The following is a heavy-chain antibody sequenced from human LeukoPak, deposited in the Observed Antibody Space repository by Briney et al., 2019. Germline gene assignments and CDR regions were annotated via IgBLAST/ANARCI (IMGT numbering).Heavy chain of an antibody. CDR3: ARGNTYYDILTGYPREDFDY. V-gene: IGHV4-4*07. D-gene: IGHD3-9*01. CDR2: IYTSGST. J-gene: IGHJ4*02. Sequence: SETLSLTCTVSGGSISSYYWSWIRQPAGKGLEWIGRIYTSGSTNYNPSLKSRVTTSVDTSKNQFSLKLSSVTAADTAVYYCARGNTYYDILTGYPREDFDYWGQGTLVTVSS. CDR1: GGSISSYY.